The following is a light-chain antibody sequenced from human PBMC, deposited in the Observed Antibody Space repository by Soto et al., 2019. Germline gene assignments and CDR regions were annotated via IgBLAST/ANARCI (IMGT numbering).Light chain of an antibody. Sequence: QSALTQPPSASGSPGQSVTISCTGTSSDVGAYNYVSWYQQHAGKAPKLVIYEVTKRPSGVPDRFSGSKSANTASLTVSGRQAEDEDDYYVGSFASSNTWVFGVGTTLTVL. V-gene: IGLV2-8*01. J-gene: IGLJ3*02. CDR1: SSDVGAYNY. CDR2: EVT. CDR3: GSFASSNTWV.